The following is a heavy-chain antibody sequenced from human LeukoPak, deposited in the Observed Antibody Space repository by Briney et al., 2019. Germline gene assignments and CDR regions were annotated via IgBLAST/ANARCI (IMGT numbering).Heavy chain of an antibody. J-gene: IGHJ4*02. D-gene: IGHD5-24*01. V-gene: IGHV3-21*01. CDR2: ISSSSYI. Sequence: GGSLRLSCAASGFTFSSYSMNWVRQAPGKGLEWVSSISSSSYIYYADSVKGRFTISRDNAKNSLYLQMNSLRAEDTAVYYCARDFPLMAFDYWGQGTLVTVSS. CDR3: ARDFPLMAFDY. CDR1: GFTFSSYS.